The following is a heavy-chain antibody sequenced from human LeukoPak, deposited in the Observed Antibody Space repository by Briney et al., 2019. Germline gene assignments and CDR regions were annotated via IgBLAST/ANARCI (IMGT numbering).Heavy chain of an antibody. CDR3: AKAGGYDGWDYFGF. CDR2: MSYDGSNK. J-gene: IGHJ4*02. Sequence: PAGTLRFSCSASGFTFISNGRHWVRQAPGKGLEGGAVMSYDGSNKYYAYSVKGRFTISRDNSKNTLYLQMNRLRAEDTYWYYCAKAGGYDGWDYFGFWGQGTLVSVSS. D-gene: IGHD5-12*01. V-gene: IGHV3-30*18. CDR1: GFTFISNG.